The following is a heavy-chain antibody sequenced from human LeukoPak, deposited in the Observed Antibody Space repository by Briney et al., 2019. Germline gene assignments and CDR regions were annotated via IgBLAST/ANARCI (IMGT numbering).Heavy chain of an antibody. Sequence: SVKVSCKASGGTFSSYAISWVRQAPGQGLEWMGGIIPIFGTANYAQKFQGRVTITADESTSTAYMELSSLRSEDTAVYYCARNYDILTGLYGMDVWGQGTTVAVSS. V-gene: IGHV1-69*13. CDR1: GGTFSSYA. J-gene: IGHJ6*02. CDR3: ARNYDILTGLYGMDV. D-gene: IGHD3-9*01. CDR2: IIPIFGTA.